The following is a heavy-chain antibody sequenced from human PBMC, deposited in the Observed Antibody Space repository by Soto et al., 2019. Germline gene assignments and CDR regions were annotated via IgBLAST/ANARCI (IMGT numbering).Heavy chain of an antibody. CDR1: GYTFTSYG. V-gene: IGHV1-18*04. D-gene: IGHD1-7*01. CDR3: ARDTSGITGTTDYYYGMDV. Sequence: GASVKVSCKASGYTFTSYGISWVRQAPGQGLEWMGWISAYNGNTNYAQKLQGRVTMTTDTSTSTAYMELRSLRSDDTAVYYCARDTSGITGTTDYYYGMDVWGKGTTVTGSS. J-gene: IGHJ6*04. CDR2: ISAYNGNT.